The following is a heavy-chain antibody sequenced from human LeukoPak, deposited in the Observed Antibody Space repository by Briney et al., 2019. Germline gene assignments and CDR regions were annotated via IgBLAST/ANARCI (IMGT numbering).Heavy chain of an antibody. Sequence: SETLSLTCTVSGGSISSGDYYWSWIRQPPGKGLEWIGYVYYSGSTYYNPSLKSRVTISVDTSKNQFSLKLSSVTAADTAVYYCARDDSRHYYDSSDDYYYYYGMDVWGQGTTVTVSS. D-gene: IGHD3-22*01. J-gene: IGHJ6*02. CDR1: GGSISSGDYY. CDR2: VYYSGST. CDR3: ARDDSRHYYDSSDDYYYYYGMDV. V-gene: IGHV4-30-4*01.